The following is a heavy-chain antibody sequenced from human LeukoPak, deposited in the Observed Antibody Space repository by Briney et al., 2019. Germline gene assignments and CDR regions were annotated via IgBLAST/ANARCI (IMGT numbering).Heavy chain of an antibody. J-gene: IGHJ6*03. CDR1: GGSFSGYY. V-gene: IGHV4-34*01. CDR2: IYYSGST. Sequence: SETLSLTCAVYGGSFSGYYWSWIRQPPGKGLEWIGSIYYSGSTYYNPSLKSRVTISVDTSKNQFSLKLNSVTAADTAVYFCARHPDYYFYYVDVWGKGTTVTVSS. CDR3: ARHPDYYFYYVDV.